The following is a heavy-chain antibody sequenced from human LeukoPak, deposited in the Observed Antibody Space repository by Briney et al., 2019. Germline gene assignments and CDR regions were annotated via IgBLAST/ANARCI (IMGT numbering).Heavy chain of an antibody. CDR1: GGSFSGYY. Sequence: SETLSLTCAVYGGSFSGYYWSWIRQPPGKGLEWIGYIYYSGSTNYNPSLKSRVTISVDTSKNQFSLKLSSVTAADTAVYYCARTPSIAARPDYWGQGTLVTVSS. J-gene: IGHJ4*02. CDR3: ARTPSIAARPDY. V-gene: IGHV4-59*08. CDR2: IYYSGST. D-gene: IGHD6-6*01.